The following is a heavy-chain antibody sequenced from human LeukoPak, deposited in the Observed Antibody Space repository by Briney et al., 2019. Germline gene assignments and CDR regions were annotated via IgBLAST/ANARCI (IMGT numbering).Heavy chain of an antibody. V-gene: IGHV1-2*02. D-gene: IGHD3-3*01. CDR3: ARLTYYDFWSGYNYAFDI. J-gene: IGHJ3*02. Sequence: GASVKVSCKASGYTFTGYYMHWVRQAPGQGLEWMGWINPGSGGTNYAQKFQGRVTMTRDTSISTAYMELSRLRSDDTAVYYCARLTYYDFWSGYNYAFDIWGQGTMVTVSS. CDR1: GYTFTGYY. CDR2: INPGSGGT.